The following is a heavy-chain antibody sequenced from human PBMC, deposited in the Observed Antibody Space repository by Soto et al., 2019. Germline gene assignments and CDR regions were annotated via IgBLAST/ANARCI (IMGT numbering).Heavy chain of an antibody. D-gene: IGHD2-2*01. CDR2: IYYSGST. CDR1: GGSISSGGYY. J-gene: IGHJ6*02. CDR3: ARGVPAATTYYYYGMDV. V-gene: IGHV4-31*03. Sequence: QVQLQESGPGLVKPSQTLSLTCTVSGGSISSGGYYWSWIRQHPGKGLEWIGYIYYSGSTYYNPSLKSRVTISVDTSKNQFPLKLSSVTAADTAVYYCARGVPAATTYYYYGMDVWGQGTTVTVSS.